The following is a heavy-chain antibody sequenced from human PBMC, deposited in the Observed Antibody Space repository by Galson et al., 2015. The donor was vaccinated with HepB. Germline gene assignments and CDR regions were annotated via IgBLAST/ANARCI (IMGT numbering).Heavy chain of an antibody. CDR3: ARHGGTVTSRYYYGMDV. D-gene: IGHD4-17*01. J-gene: IGHJ6*02. Sequence: QSGAEVKKPGESLRISCTGSGYSFTSYWISWVRQMPGKGLEWMGRIDPSDSYTNYSPSFQGHVTISADKSISTAYLQWSSLKASDTAMYYCARHGGTVTSRYYYGMDVWGQGTTVTVSS. V-gene: IGHV5-10-1*01. CDR1: GYSFTSYW. CDR2: IDPSDSYT.